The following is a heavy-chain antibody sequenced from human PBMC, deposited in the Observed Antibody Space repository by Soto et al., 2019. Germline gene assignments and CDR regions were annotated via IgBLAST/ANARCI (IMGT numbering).Heavy chain of an antibody. D-gene: IGHD1-20*01. CDR3: AKTRITSTAATFDP. J-gene: IGHJ5*02. Sequence: SETLSLTCTVSGGSLSTYYWSWIRQPPGKGLEWIVYMSYSGSSDYNPSLKSRVTMSVDTSKNQVSLKLSSVTAADTAVYYCAKTRITSTAATFDPWGQGTLVTVSS. V-gene: IGHV4-59*01. CDR2: MSYSGSS. CDR1: GGSLSTYY.